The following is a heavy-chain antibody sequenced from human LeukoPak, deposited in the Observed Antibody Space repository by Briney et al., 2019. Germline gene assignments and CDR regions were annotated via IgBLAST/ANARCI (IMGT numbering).Heavy chain of an antibody. CDR3: ARDRGYNYGYLLSWFDP. D-gene: IGHD3-22*01. CDR1: DDSISSSSYY. V-gene: IGHV4-39*07. J-gene: IGHJ5*02. CDR2: IYYSGNT. Sequence: KSSETLSLTCTVSDDSISSSSYYWGWIRQPPGRGLEWIGSIYYSGNTYYNPSLKSRVTISVDTSKNQFSLKLSSVTAADTAVYYCARDRGYNYGYLLSWFDPWGQGTLVTVSS.